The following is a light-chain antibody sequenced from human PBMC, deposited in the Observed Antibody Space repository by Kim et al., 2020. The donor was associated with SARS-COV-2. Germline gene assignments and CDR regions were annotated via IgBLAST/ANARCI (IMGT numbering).Light chain of an antibody. V-gene: IGLV7-43*01. CDR1: TGAVTSDSY. J-gene: IGLJ2*01. CDR2: STN. Sequence: PGGTVTLTGASITGAVTSDSYPNWFQQKPGQAPRPLIYSTNRKHSWTPARFSGSLLGGKAALTLSAVQPEDEADYYCLLHYAGTQVFGGGTQLTVL. CDR3: LLHYAGTQV.